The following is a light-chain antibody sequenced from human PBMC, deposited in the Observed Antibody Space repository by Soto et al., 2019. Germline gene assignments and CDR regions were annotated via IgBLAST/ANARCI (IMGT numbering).Light chain of an antibody. Sequence: QSALTQPPSASGSPGQSVTISCTGSSNDVGAYNYVSWYQQHPGKAPKLIIYEVTKRPSGVPDRFSGSKSGNAASLIISGLQAEDEADYYCSSHTTSSTQVFGTGTKVTVL. CDR2: EVT. CDR3: SSHTTSSTQV. V-gene: IGLV2-8*01. CDR1: SNDVGAYNY. J-gene: IGLJ1*01.